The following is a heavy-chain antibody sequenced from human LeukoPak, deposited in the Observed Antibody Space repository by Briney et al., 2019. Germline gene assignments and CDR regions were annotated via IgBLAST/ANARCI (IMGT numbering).Heavy chain of an antibody. CDR1: GGTFSSYA. D-gene: IGHD2-15*01. J-gene: IGHJ4*02. CDR2: IIPIFGTA. Sequence: ASVKLSCKASGGTFSSYAISWVRQAPGQGLEWMGRIIPIFGTANYAQKVQGRVTITTDDSTSAAYMELSSLRSEATAVYYCARDPEVGYCSGGSCYGQGYWGQGTLVTVSS. V-gene: IGHV1-69*05. CDR3: ARDPEVGYCSGGSCYGQGY.